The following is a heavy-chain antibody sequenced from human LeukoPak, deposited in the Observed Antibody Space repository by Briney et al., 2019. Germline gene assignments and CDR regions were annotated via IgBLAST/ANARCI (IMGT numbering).Heavy chain of an antibody. J-gene: IGHJ4*02. D-gene: IGHD3-10*01. Sequence: ASVKVSCKASGYTFTNYYMHWVRQAPGQGLEWVGIINPSGGSTSYAQKFRGRVTMTRDTSTSTVYMELSSLRSEDTAVYYCARAGSITILRGVTGSQFDYWGQGTLVTVSS. V-gene: IGHV1-46*01. CDR1: GYTFTNYY. CDR3: ARAGSITILRGVTGSQFDY. CDR2: INPSGGST.